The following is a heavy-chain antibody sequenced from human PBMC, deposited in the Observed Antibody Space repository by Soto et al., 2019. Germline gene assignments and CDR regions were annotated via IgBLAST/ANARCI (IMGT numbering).Heavy chain of an antibody. CDR3: ARVNVNSARYHFYYMDV. J-gene: IGHJ6*03. CDR2: IYGRGNT. D-gene: IGHD1-1*01. CDR1: GAAMTSYY. V-gene: IGHV4-59*12. Sequence: QVQLQESGPGLVKPSEPLSLTCSVSGAAMTSYYWSWIRQPPGKGLECIGYIYGRGNTNYNPSLESRVTMSFDMSKHRFSLKLSSVTAAATAVYYCARVNVNSARYHFYYMDVWGKGTSVTVSS.